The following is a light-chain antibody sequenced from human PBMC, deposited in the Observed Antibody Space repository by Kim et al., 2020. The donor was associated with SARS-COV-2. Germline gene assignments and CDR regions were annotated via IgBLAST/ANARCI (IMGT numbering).Light chain of an antibody. V-gene: IGKV4-1*01. J-gene: IGKJ2*01. Sequence: DIVMTQSPDSLAVSLGGRATINCRSSQSVLYSSNNKNYLAWYQQKPGQPPKLLIYWASTRESGIPDRFSGRGSGTDFTLTISSLQAEDVAVYCCQQYYRTPPYTFGQGTKLEI. CDR2: WAS. CDR3: QQYYRTPPYT. CDR1: QSVLYSSNNKNY.